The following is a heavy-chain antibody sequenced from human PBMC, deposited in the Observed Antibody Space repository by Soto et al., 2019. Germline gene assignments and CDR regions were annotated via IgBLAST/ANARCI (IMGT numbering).Heavy chain of an antibody. J-gene: IGHJ2*01. D-gene: IGHD1-26*01. CDR1: GYTFTSYA. CDR3: ARGGSLDWYFDL. Sequence: QVQLVQSGAEVKKPGASVKVSCKASGYTFTSYAMHWVRQAPGQRLEWMGWINAGHGNTIHSQQLQGRLTITRDTTASRAYMGMSSMRSEDTGVYYCARGGSLDWYFDLWGRGTLVTVPP. V-gene: IGHV1-3*01. CDR2: INAGHGNT.